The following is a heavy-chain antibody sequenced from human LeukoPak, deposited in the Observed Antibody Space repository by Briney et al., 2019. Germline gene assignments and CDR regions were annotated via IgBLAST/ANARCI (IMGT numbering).Heavy chain of an antibody. J-gene: IGHJ4*02. CDR3: ARDDGWLHTGGPFFDY. Sequence: GGSLRLSCAASGSTFSSYAMHWVRQAPGKGLEWVAVISYDGSNKYYADSVKGRFTISRDNSKNTLYLQMNSLRAEDTAVYYCARDDGWLHTGGPFFDYWGQGTLVTVSS. V-gene: IGHV3-30-3*01. D-gene: IGHD5-24*01. CDR1: GSTFSSYA. CDR2: ISYDGSNK.